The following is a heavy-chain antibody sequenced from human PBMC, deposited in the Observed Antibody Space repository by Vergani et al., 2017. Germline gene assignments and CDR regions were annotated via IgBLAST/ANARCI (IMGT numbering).Heavy chain of an antibody. V-gene: IGHV3-48*02. CDR2: ISSSSSTI. CDR3: ARDRRDGYKHGYWFDP. J-gene: IGHJ5*02. CDR1: GFTFSSYS. Sequence: EVQLVESGGGLVKPGGSLRLSCAASGFTFSSYSMNWVRQAPGKGLEWVSYISSSSSTIYYADSVKGRFTISRDNAKNSLYLQMNSLRDEDTAVYYCARDRRDGYKHGYWFDPWGQGTLVTVSS. D-gene: IGHD5-24*01.